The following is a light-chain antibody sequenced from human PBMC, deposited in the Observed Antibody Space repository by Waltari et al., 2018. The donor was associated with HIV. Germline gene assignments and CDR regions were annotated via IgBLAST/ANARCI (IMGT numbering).Light chain of an antibody. J-gene: IGKJ3*01. V-gene: IGKV3-15*01. CDR1: QRVSIN. Sequence: EAVMTQSPATLSVSPGERATLSCKASQRVSINLALSQQTPGHAPRFLIYDTSTRATGVPARFSGSGSGTEFTLTISSLQSEDFAIYYCHEYNKWPFTFGPGTKVEIK. CDR2: DTS. CDR3: HEYNKWPFT.